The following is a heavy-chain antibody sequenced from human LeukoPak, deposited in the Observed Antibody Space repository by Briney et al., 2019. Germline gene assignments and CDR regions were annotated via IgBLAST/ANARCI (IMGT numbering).Heavy chain of an antibody. CDR1: GGSFSGYH. V-gene: IGHV4-34*01. CDR2: INHSGST. Sequence: SETLSLTCAVYGGSFSGYHWSWIRQPPGKGLEWIGEINHSGSTNYNPSLKSRVTISVDTSKNQFSLKLSSVAAADTAVYYCARGSAYNYYWGQGTLVTVSS. J-gene: IGHJ4*02. D-gene: IGHD5-24*01. CDR3: ARGSAYNYY.